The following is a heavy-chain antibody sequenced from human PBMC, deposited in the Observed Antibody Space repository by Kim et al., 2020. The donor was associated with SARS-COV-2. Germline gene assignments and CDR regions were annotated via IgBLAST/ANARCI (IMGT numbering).Heavy chain of an antibody. J-gene: IGHJ4*02. CDR3: ATSKGRLFGLDY. D-gene: IGHD2-8*01. CDR2: IYSGGST. V-gene: IGHV3-53*01. Sequence: GGSLRLSCAASGFTVSSNYMSWVRQAPGKGLEWVSVIYSGGSTYYADSVKGRFTISRDNSKNTLYLQMNSLRAEDTAVYYCATSKGRLFGLDYWGQGTLVTVSS. CDR1: GFTVSSNY.